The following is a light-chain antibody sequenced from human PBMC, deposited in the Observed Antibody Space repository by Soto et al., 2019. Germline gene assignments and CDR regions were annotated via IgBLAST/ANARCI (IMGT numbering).Light chain of an antibody. V-gene: IGKV1-5*03. CDR3: QQYNSYPYT. J-gene: IGKJ2*01. CDR2: KAS. CDR1: QSISSW. Sequence: DIQMTQSPSTLSASVGDRVIITCRASQSISSWLAWYQQKPGKAPKLLIYKASSLQSGVPSRVSGSGSGTAFTLTISSLQPGDFATYYCQQYNSYPYTFDQGTKLEIK.